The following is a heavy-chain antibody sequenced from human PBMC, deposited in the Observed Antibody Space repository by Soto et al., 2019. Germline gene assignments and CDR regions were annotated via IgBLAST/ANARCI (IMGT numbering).Heavy chain of an antibody. CDR3: ARGQYCSGGSCYVDL. D-gene: IGHD2-15*01. Sequence: EVQLVESGGGLVKPGGSLRLSCAASGFTFSSYSMNWVRQAPGKGLEWVSFISSSGTYLYYADSVKGRFTISRDNADYSLNLQMNSLRAEDTAMYYCARGQYCSGGSCYVDLWGQGTLVTVSS. V-gene: IGHV3-21*01. J-gene: IGHJ4*02. CDR1: GFTFSSYS. CDR2: ISSSGTYL.